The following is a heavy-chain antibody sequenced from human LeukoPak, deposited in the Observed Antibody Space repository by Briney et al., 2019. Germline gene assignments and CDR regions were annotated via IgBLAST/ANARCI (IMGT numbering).Heavy chain of an antibody. CDR1: GFTFSSYA. D-gene: IGHD6-13*01. CDR2: ISSSSSYI. V-gene: IGHV3-21*01. Sequence: GGSLRLSCAASGFTFSSYAMSWVRQAPGKGLEWVSSISSSSSYIYYADSVKGRFTISRDNAKNSLYLQMNSLRAEDTAVYYCARRHSSSWYYYYMDVWGKGTTVTVSS. J-gene: IGHJ6*03. CDR3: ARRHSSSWYYYYMDV.